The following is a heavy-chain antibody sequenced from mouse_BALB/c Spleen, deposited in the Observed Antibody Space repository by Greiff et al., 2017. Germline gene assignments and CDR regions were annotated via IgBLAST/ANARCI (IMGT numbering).Heavy chain of an antibody. J-gene: IGHJ3*01. CDR3: TRVRGGDDYAWFAY. Sequence: EVQRVESGTVLARPGASVKMSCKASGYTFTSYWMHWVKQRPGQGLEWIGAIYPGNSDTSYNQKFKGKAKLTAVTSTSTAYMELSSLTNEDSAVYYCTRVRGGDDYAWFAYWGQGTLVTVSA. V-gene: IGHV1-5*01. CDR1: GYTFTSYW. D-gene: IGHD2-4*01. CDR2: IYPGNSDT.